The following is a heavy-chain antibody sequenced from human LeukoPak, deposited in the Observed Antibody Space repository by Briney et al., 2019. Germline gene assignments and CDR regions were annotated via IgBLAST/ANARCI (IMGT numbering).Heavy chain of an antibody. Sequence: GRPLRLSCAASGFTFSDFGMYWVRQAPGKGLEWVAVISYDGSNKYHADSVKGRFTISRDNSKNTLYLQMNSLRLEDTAVYYCARDRMVTHYYYYGMDVWGQGTTVTVSS. CDR3: ARDRMVTHYYYYGMDV. J-gene: IGHJ6*02. D-gene: IGHD2-21*02. CDR2: ISYDGSNK. CDR1: GFTFSDFG. V-gene: IGHV3-30-3*01.